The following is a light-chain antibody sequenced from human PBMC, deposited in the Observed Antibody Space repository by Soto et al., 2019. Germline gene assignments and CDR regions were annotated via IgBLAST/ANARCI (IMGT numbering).Light chain of an antibody. CDR2: GHT. CDR3: QSHDSSLSTYV. CDR1: SSNIGAGYD. V-gene: IGLV1-40*01. J-gene: IGLJ1*01. Sequence: QSVLTQPPSVSGAPGQRVTISCTGSSSNIGAGYDVHWYQQLPGTAPKLLIYGHTNRPSGVPDRFSGSKSGTPASLAITGLQAEDEADYYCQSHDSSLSTYVFGTGTK.